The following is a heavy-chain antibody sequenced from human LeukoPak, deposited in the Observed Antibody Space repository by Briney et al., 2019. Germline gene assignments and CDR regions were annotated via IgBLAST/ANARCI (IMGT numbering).Heavy chain of an antibody. Sequence: SETLSLTCTVSGGSIRTYYWSWIRQPPGKGLEWIGYIYYSGTTNYNPSLKSRVTISVDTSKNQFSLKLSSVTAADTAVYYCARDGGPGAGGYYYYYMDVWGKGTTVTISS. V-gene: IGHV4-59*12. D-gene: IGHD1-26*01. CDR3: ARDGGPGAGGYYYYYMDV. CDR2: IYYSGTT. J-gene: IGHJ6*03. CDR1: GGSIRTYY.